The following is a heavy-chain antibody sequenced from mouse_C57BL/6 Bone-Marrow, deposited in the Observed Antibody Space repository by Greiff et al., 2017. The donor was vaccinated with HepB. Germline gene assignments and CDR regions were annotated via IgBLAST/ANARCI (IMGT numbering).Heavy chain of an antibody. V-gene: IGHV1-26*01. CDR3: ATDYGYLAWFAY. Sequence: EVKLQQSGPELVKPGASVKISCKASGYTFTDYYMNWVKQSHGKSLEWIGDINPNNGGTSYNQKFKGKATLTVDKSSSTAYMELRSLTSEDSAVYYCATDYGYLAWFAYWGQGTLVTVSA. D-gene: IGHD2-2*01. CDR1: GYTFTDYY. J-gene: IGHJ3*01. CDR2: INPNNGGT.